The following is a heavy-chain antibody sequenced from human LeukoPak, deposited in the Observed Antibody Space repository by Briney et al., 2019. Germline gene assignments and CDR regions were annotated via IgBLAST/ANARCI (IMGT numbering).Heavy chain of an antibody. D-gene: IGHD3-22*01. J-gene: IGHJ4*02. CDR1: GFTFDDYA. CDR2: ISWNSGSI. V-gene: IGHV3-9*01. CDR3: AGNYYDSSGYPYYFDY. Sequence: GRSLRLSCAASGFTFDDYAMHWVRQAPGKGLEWVSGISWNSGSIGYADSVKGRFTISRDNAKNSLYLQMNSLRAEDTAVYYCAGNYYDSSGYPYYFDYWGQGTLVTVSS.